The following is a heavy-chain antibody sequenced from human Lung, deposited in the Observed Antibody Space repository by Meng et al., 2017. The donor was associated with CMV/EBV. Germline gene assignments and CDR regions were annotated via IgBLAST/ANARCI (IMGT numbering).Heavy chain of an antibody. CDR3: ARIAEGAQYNWLDP. D-gene: IGHD6-13*01. CDR1: GFVVSSNY. Sequence: CADSGFVVSSNYMNWVRQAPGKGLAWVSVLYSSGSTYYADSVKGRFTISRDDSENTLYLQMNNLRDDDTAVYFCARIAEGAQYNWLDPWGQGTLVTVSS. V-gene: IGHV3-53*01. CDR2: LYSSGST. J-gene: IGHJ5*02.